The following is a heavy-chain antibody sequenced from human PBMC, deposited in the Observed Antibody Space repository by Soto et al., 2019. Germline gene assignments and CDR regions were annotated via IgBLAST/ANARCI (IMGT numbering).Heavy chain of an antibody. V-gene: IGHV4-34*01. CDR1: GGSFSGYY. D-gene: IGHD2-2*01. Sequence: SETLSLTCAVYGGSFSGYYWSWIRQPPGKGLEWIGEINHSGSTNYNPSLKSRVTISVDTSKNQFSLKLSSVTAADTAVYYCAARPLGYGSSTRCRGYWFDPWGQGTLVTVSS. CDR3: AARPLGYGSSTRCRGYWFDP. J-gene: IGHJ5*02. CDR2: INHSGST.